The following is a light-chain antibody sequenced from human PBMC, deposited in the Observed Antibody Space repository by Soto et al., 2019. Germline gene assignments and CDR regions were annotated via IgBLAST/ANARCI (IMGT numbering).Light chain of an antibody. CDR1: KNDIGVYDF. Sequence: QSALTQPPSASGSPGQSVTISCTGTKNDIGVYDFVSWYQHHPGKAPRLIIYEVVQRPSGVPDRFSGSKSGNTASLTVSGLQAADEADYFCKSHAGFNTYVFGSGTKLTVL. V-gene: IGLV2-8*01. J-gene: IGLJ1*01. CDR3: KSHAGFNTYV. CDR2: EVV.